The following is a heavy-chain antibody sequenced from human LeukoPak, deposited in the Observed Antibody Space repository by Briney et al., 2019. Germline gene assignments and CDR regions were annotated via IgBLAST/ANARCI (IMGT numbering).Heavy chain of an antibody. D-gene: IGHD6-19*01. CDR1: GYTFTSYD. CDR2: MNPNSGNT. V-gene: IGHV1-8*01. Sequence: GASVKVSCKASGYTFTSYDINWVRQATGQGLEWMGWMNPNSGNTGYAQKFQGRVTMTRNTSISTAYMELSSLRSEDTAVYYCARVWYSSGWYAFDIWGQGTMVTVSS. CDR3: ARVWYSSGWYAFDI. J-gene: IGHJ3*02.